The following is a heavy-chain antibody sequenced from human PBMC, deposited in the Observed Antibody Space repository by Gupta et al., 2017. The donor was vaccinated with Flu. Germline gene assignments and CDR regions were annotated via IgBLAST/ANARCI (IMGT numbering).Heavy chain of an antibody. D-gene: IGHD3-3*01. J-gene: IGHJ4*02. CDR2: IYPGDSDT. V-gene: IGHV5-51*01. Sequence: EVQLVQSGPEVRKLGESLKISCKRSGYSFTNYWIGWVRQMPGKGLEWMGIIYPGDSDTKYSPSFEGQVTISADKSISTAYLQWTSLTASDTALYYCARRGPSYDFWSGPQYWGQGTLVTVSS. CDR3: ARRGPSYDFWSGPQY. CDR1: GYSFTNYW.